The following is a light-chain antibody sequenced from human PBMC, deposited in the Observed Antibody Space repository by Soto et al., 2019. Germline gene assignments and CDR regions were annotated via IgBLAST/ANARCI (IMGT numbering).Light chain of an antibody. V-gene: IGKV3-20*01. CDR2: GAS. Sequence: EFVFTQPPGTLSLSPCERATLSCTSSQTVRNNYLAWYQQKPGQAPRLLTYGASTRATGIPARFSGSGSGTEFTLTISSLQPEDFAVYYCQQYDSSPRTFGQGTKVDI. CDR3: QQYDSSPRT. CDR1: QTVRNNY. J-gene: IGKJ1*01.